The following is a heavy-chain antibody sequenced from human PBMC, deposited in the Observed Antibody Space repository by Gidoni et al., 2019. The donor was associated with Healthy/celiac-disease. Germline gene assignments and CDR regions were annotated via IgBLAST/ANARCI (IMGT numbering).Heavy chain of an antibody. CDR2: IYTSGST. CDR3: ARDRIAAAAGMDV. D-gene: IGHD6-13*01. Sequence: QVQLQESCPGLVKPSQTRSLTCPVSGGSISSGSYYWRWIRQPAGKGLEWIGRIYTSGSTNYNPSLKSRVTISVDTSKNQFSLKLSSVTAADTAVYYCARDRIAAAAGMDVWGQGTTVTVSS. J-gene: IGHJ6*02. V-gene: IGHV4-61*02. CDR1: GGSISSGSYY.